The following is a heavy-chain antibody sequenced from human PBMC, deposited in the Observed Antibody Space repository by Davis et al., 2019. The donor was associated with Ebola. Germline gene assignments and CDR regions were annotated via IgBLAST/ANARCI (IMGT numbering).Heavy chain of an antibody. V-gene: IGHV3-23*01. Sequence: GESLKISCAASGFTFSSYAMSWVRQAPGKGLEWVSAINGSGGSTYYADSVKGRFTISRDNSKNTLYLQMNSLRAEDTAVYYCAKEGVRYSGYDPRRYYGMDVWGQGTTVTVSS. D-gene: IGHD5-12*01. CDR1: GFTFSSYA. CDR3: AKEGVRYSGYDPRRYYGMDV. CDR2: INGSGGST. J-gene: IGHJ6*02.